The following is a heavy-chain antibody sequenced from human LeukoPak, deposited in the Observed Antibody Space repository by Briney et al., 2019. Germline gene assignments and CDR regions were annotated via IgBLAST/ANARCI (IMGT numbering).Heavy chain of an antibody. D-gene: IGHD2-15*01. Sequence: PGGSLRLSCAASGFTFSSSWMHWVRQAPGKGLVYVSRINSDGTSTSYADSVKGRFTISRDNAKNTLYLLMNSLRAEDTAVYYCARDIGYSPFDYWGQGTLVTVSS. V-gene: IGHV3-74*01. CDR1: GFTFSSSW. J-gene: IGHJ4*02. CDR2: INSDGTST. CDR3: ARDIGYSPFDY.